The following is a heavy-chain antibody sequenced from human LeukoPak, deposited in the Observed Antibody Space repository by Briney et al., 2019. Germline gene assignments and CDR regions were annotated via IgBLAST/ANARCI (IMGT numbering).Heavy chain of an antibody. CDR2: IYYSGST. V-gene: IGHV4-59*01. D-gene: IGHD3-22*01. J-gene: IGHJ4*02. Sequence: SETLSLTCTVSGGSISSYYWSWIRQPPGKGPEWIGYIYYSGSTNYNPSLKSRVTISVDTSKNQFSLNLSSVTAADTAVYYCARDDSYYYDSSGYPPGLVYWGQGTLVTISS. CDR3: ARDDSYYYDSSGYPPGLVY. CDR1: GGSISSYY.